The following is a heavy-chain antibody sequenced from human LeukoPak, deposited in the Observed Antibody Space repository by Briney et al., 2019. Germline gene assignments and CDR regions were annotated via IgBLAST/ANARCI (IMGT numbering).Heavy chain of an antibody. CDR1: GFAFESFT. CDR2: ISDTGRDI. J-gene: IGHJ4*02. D-gene: IGHD5-12*01. V-gene: IGHV3-21*04. CDR3: AKGLFSAYDKYLDS. Sequence: GGSLRLSCAGSGFAFESFTMTWVRQAPGKGLEWVSLISDTGRDINYADSVRGRFTISRDNTKNSLFLQMDSLRVEDTAIYYCAKGLFSAYDKYLDSWGQGTLVTVSP.